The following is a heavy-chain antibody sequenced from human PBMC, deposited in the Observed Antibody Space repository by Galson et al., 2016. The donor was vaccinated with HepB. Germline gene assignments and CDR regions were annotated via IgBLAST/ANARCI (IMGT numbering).Heavy chain of an antibody. CDR2: IYYSGSI. Sequence: LSLTCTVSGASINNYYWSWIRQPPGKGLEWIGYIYYSGSINYNPSLKSRITISADTSKNQFSLKLRSVTAADTAVYYCASNRWLEYFDNWGQGTLVTVSS. J-gene: IGHJ4*02. CDR3: ASNRWLEYFDN. D-gene: IGHD6-19*01. CDR1: GASINNYY. V-gene: IGHV4-59*01.